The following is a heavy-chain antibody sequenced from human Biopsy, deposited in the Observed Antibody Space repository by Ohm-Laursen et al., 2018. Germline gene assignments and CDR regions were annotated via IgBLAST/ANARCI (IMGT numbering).Heavy chain of an antibody. V-gene: IGHV1-24*01. CDR3: ARDTKWLASGPIDY. CDR2: FAPENGKT. J-gene: IGHJ4*02. Sequence: ASVKVSCKVSGYTLTALSMHWVRQAPGRGLEWMGGFAPENGKTIYAQKFQGGVTITADKSTGTAYMDLSSLRSEDTAVYYCARDTKWLASGPIDYWGQGALVTVSS. D-gene: IGHD3-22*01. CDR1: GYTLTALS.